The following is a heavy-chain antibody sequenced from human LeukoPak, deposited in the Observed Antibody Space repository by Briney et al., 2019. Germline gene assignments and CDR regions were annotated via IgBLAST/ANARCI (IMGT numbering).Heavy chain of an antibody. D-gene: IGHD3-16*01. CDR3: ARVYSYSFHI. CDR2: IKQDGSDQ. CDR1: EFAFTAYW. V-gene: IGHV3-7*01. Sequence: PGGSLRLSCAASEFAFTAYWMSWVRQAPGKGLEWVANIKQDGSDQFYVGSVKGRFTISRDNTEKSVNLQMNSLRAEDTAVYYCARVYSYSFHIWGQGTMVTVSS. J-gene: IGHJ3*02.